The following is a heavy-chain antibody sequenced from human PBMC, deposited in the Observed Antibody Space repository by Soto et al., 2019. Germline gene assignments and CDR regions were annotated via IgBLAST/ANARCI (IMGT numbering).Heavy chain of an antibody. D-gene: IGHD3-10*01. CDR2: IIPIFGTA. CDR3: ARVRFDYGSGSFYYGMDV. V-gene: IGHV1-69*13. Sequence: SVKVSCKASGGTFSSYAISWVRQAPGQGLEWMGGIIPIFGTANYAQKFLGRVTITADESTSTAYMELSSLRSEDTAVYYCARVRFDYGSGSFYYGMDVWGQGTTVTVSS. CDR1: GGTFSSYA. J-gene: IGHJ6*02.